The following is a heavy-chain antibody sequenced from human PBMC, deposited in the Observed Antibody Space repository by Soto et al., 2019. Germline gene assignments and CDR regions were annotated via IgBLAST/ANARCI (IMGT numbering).Heavy chain of an antibody. CDR3: ARSLPGTYGAFDL. V-gene: IGHV3-74*01. D-gene: IGHD1-7*01. J-gene: IGHJ3*01. CDR2: ISGDWSST. CDR1: EFTFRSYW. Sequence: GGSLRLSCAASEFTFRSYWMHWVRRSPGKGLVWVSRISGDWSSTTYADSVRGRFTISRDNAKKTVYLQMDSLRAEDTAVYYCARSLPGTYGAFDLWGQGTMVTVSS.